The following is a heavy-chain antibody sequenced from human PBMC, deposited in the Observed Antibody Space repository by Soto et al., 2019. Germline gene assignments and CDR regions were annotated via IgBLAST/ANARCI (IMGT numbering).Heavy chain of an antibody. D-gene: IGHD3-22*01. CDR2: ISGSGGST. CDR1: GFTFSSYA. CDR3: AKGGHYYNGSPVDFDF. V-gene: IGHV3-23*01. J-gene: IGHJ4*02. Sequence: GGSLRLSCAASGFTFSSYAMSWVRQAPGKGLEWVSAISGSGGSTYYADSVKGRFTISRDNSKNTLYLQMSGLRAEDTAVYYCAKGGHYYNGSPVDFDFWGPGTLVTVSS.